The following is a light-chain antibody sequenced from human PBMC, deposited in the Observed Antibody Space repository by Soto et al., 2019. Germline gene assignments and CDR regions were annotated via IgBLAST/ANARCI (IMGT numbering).Light chain of an antibody. CDR1: QSVGDY. CDR3: QQRGNLYT. V-gene: IGKV3-11*01. J-gene: IGKJ2*01. Sequence: EIVLTQSPATLSLSLGERVTLSCRASQSVGDYLAWYQQQPGQPPRLLISDASNRAAGIPARFSGSGSGTDFTLTISSLEPEYFAVYYCQQRGNLYTFGQGTKLEIK. CDR2: DAS.